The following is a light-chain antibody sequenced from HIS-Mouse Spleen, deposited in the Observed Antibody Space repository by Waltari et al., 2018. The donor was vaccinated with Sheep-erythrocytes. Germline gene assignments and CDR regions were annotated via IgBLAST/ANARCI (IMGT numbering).Light chain of an antibody. CDR3: CSYAGSYNHV. V-gene: IGLV2-11*01. Sequence: QSALTQPRSVSGSPGQSVTISCTRTSSDVGGYNFFSWYQQHPGKAPKLMIYDVSKRPSGVHDRFSGSKSGNTASLTISGLQAEDEADYYCCSYAGSYNHVFATGTKVTVL. J-gene: IGLJ1*01. CDR2: DVS. CDR1: SSDVGGYNF.